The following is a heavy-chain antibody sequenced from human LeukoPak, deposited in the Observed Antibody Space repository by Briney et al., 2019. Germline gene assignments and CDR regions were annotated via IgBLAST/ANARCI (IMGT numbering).Heavy chain of an antibody. J-gene: IGHJ4*02. CDR3: ARLYCTNDVCSSFDY. CDR2: INPNSGDT. V-gene: IGHV1-2*06. D-gene: IGHD2-8*01. Sequence: ASVKVSCKASGYSFTGYYIHWVRQAPEQGLEWMGRINPNSGDTNYAQKFQGRVTMTRDTSINTAYMELSRLRSDDTAVYYCARLYCTNDVCSSFDYWGQGTLVTVSS. CDR1: GYSFTGYY.